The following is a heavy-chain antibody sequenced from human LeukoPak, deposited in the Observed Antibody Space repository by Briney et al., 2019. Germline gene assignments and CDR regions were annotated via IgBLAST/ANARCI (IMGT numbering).Heavy chain of an antibody. V-gene: IGHV4-39*01. D-gene: IGHD3-10*01. CDR1: CGSLRGSYYY. J-gene: IGHJ5*02. CDR3: ARHYGP. Sequence: PSGTPSPTPPVSCGSLRGSYYYLGGVPPPPRKGLEWIGSIYDSGSTYYNPSLKSRVTISVDTSKNQFSLKLNSVTAADTAVYYCARHYGPWGQGTLVTVSS. CDR2: IYDSGST.